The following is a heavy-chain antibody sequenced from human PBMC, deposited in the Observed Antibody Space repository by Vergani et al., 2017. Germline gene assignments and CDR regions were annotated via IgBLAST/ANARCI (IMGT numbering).Heavy chain of an antibody. CDR1: GYTFTSYG. CDR3: ARDGTNYYDSSGYYHRDY. D-gene: IGHD3-22*01. V-gene: IGHV1-18*01. CDR2: ISAYNGNT. J-gene: IGHJ4*02. Sequence: QVQLVPSGAEVKTPGASVKVSCKASGYTFTSYGISWVRQAPGQGLEWMGWISAYNGNTNYAQKLQGRVTMTTDTSTSTAYMELRSLRSDDTAVYYCARDGTNYYDSSGYYHRDYWGQGTLVTVSS.